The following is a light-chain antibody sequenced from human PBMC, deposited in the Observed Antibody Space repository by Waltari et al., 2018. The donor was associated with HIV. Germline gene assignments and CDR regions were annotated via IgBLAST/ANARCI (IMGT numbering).Light chain of an antibody. CDR2: SAS. V-gene: IGKV3-20*01. J-gene: IGKJ4*01. CDR3: QQYATSPELT. CDR1: QNVISGY. Sequence: EIVLTQSPDTLSLSPGGRATLSCTASQNVISGYLAWYQQKPGRAPRLVISSASSRAVGIPDRFSGSGSGTHFTLTISRVEPEDFAVYFCQQYATSPELTFGGGTKLEIK.